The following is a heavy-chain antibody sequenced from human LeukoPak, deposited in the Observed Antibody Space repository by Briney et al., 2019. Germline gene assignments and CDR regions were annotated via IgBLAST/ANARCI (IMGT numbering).Heavy chain of an antibody. D-gene: IGHD5-18*01. CDR3: ARDSRPLIQLWSEAENWFDP. CDR2: IIPIFWIA. J-gene: IGHJ5*02. CDR1: GGTFSRYA. V-gene: IGHV1-69*04. Sequence: SVKVSFKSSGGTFSRYAISWVGPAPGQGLAWMGRIIPIFWIANYAQKFQGRVTITADKPTSTAYMELSSLRSEDTAVYYCARDSRPLIQLWSEAENWFDPWRQGTLVTVSS.